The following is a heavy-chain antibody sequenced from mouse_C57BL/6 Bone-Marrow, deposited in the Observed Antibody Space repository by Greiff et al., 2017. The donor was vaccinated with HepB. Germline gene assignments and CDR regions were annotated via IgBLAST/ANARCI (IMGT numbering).Heavy chain of an antibody. J-gene: IGHJ4*01. D-gene: IGHD2-5*01. Sequence: QVQLQQPGAELVKPGASVKMSCKASGYTFTSYWITWVKQRPGQGLEWIGDIYPGSGSTNYNEKFKSKATLTVDTSSSTAYMQLSSLTSEDSAVYYCARSSVYYSKNAMDYWGQGTSVTVSS. CDR2: IYPGSGST. CDR3: ARSSVYYSKNAMDY. V-gene: IGHV1-55*01. CDR1: GYTFTSYW.